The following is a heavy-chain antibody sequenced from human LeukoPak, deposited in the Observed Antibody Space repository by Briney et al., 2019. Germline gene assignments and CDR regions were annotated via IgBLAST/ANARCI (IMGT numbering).Heavy chain of an antibody. CDR3: TKSRGYNSDWFFEY. J-gene: IGHJ4*02. V-gene: IGHV3-23*01. D-gene: IGHD3-9*01. CDR1: GFIFNDYA. Sequence: QPGRSLRLSCEASGFIFNDYAMHWVRQVPGKGLEWVSGISGGAGTTYYADSVKGRFTISSDISKNTLFLQMNSLRADDTAVYYCTKSRGYNSDWFFEYWGQGTLVTVSS. CDR2: ISGGAGTT.